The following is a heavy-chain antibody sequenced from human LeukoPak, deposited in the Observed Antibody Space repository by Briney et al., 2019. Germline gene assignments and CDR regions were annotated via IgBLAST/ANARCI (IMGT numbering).Heavy chain of an antibody. CDR1: GGSISSSSYY. J-gene: IGHJ5*02. Sequence: PSETLSLTCTVSGGSISSSSYYWGWIRQPPGKGLEWIGSIYYSGSTYYNPSLKSRVTISVDTSKNQFSLKLSSVTAADTAVYYCARNYDILTGYLPGHNWFDPWGQGTLVTVSS. CDR2: IYYSGST. V-gene: IGHV4-39*01. CDR3: ARNYDILTGYLPGHNWFDP. D-gene: IGHD3-9*01.